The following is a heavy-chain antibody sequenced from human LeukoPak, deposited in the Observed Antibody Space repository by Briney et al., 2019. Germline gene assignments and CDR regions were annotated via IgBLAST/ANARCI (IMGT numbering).Heavy chain of an antibody. V-gene: IGHV1-69*04. CDR3: ARDPPRMTTVTTVDY. Sequence: GASVKVSCKASGGTFSSYAISWVRQAPGQGLEWMGRIIPILGIANYAQKFQGRVTITADKSTSTAYMELSSLRSEDTAVYYCARDPPRMTTVTTVDYWGRGTLVTVSS. D-gene: IGHD4-17*01. CDR1: GGTFSSYA. CDR2: IIPILGIA. J-gene: IGHJ4*02.